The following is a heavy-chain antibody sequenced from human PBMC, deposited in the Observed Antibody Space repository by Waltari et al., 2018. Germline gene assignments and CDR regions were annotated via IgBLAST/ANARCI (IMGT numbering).Heavy chain of an antibody. CDR3: ARRVVREPFDH. CDR1: GYSFTAYW. V-gene: IGHV5-10-1*03. D-gene: IGHD3-10*02. Sequence: EVQLVQSGAEVKKPGESLRISCKGSGYSFTAYWILWVRQMPGKGLEWVARIDPRDSSTVYNSSFQGHVTVSADKSISTAYLQWSSLKASDTAMYFCARRVVREPFDHWGQGTLVTVSS. CDR2: IDPRDSST. J-gene: IGHJ4*02.